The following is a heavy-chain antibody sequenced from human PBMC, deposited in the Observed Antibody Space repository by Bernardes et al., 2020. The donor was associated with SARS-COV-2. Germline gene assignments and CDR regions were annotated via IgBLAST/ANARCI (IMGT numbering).Heavy chain of an antibody. CDR1: ESAFRSYG. CDR3: ARDRVNLGYLDD. D-gene: IGHD2-21*01. J-gene: IGHJ4*02. CDR2: VWYDDTNK. V-gene: IGHV3-33*01. Sequence: GGSLRLSCAASESAFRSYGMHWVRQAPGKGLEWVASVWYDDTNKNYVDSVKGRFTISRDNSKNTLYLQMNSLRVEDTAVYYCARDRVNLGYLDDWGQGTLVTVSS.